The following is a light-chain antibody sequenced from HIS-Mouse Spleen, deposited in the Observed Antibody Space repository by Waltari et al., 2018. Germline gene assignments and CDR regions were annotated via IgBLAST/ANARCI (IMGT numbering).Light chain of an antibody. V-gene: IGLV3-1*01. CDR1: KLGAKY. CDR2: QDS. Sequence: SYELTQPPSVSVSPGQTDSITCSGDKLGAKYACWYQQKPGQSPVLVIYQDSKRPSGIPERFSGSNSGNTATLTISGTQAMDEADYYCQAWDSSTVVFGGGTKLTVL. J-gene: IGLJ2*01. CDR3: QAWDSSTVV.